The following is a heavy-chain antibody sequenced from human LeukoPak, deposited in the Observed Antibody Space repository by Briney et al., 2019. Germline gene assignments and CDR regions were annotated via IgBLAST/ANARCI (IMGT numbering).Heavy chain of an antibody. D-gene: IGHD3-3*01. CDR2: IRSKANSYAT. CDR1: GFTFSGSA. Sequence: GGSLRLXCAASGFTFSGSAMHWVRQASGKGLEWVGRIRSKANSYATAYAASVKGRFTISRDDSKNTAYLQMNSLKTEDTAVYYCNYVTIFGVADAFDIWGQGTMVTVSS. J-gene: IGHJ3*02. V-gene: IGHV3-73*01. CDR3: NYVTIFGVADAFDI.